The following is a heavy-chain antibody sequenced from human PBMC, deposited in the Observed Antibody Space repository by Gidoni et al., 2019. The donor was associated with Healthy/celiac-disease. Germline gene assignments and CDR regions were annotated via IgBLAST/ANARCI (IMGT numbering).Heavy chain of an antibody. CDR2: IRSKANSYAT. CDR3: TRLVQQSTDQRGVY. CDR1: GFTLSGSA. J-gene: IGHJ4*02. Sequence: EVQLVAPGGGLGQPGGSLKLTCNASGFTLSGSAMPWLRQASGKGLEWVVRIRSKANSYATAYASSVKGRFTISRDDSKNTAYLQMNSLKTEDTAVYYCTRLVQQSTDQRGVYWGQGTLVTVSS. V-gene: IGHV3-73*01. D-gene: IGHD1-1*01.